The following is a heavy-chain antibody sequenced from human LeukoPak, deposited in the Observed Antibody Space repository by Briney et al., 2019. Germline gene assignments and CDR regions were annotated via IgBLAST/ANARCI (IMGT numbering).Heavy chain of an antibody. CDR2: IIPIFGTA. CDR1: GGTFSSYA. J-gene: IGHJ5*02. CDR3: AREWRYDYVWGSYRPFGGNWFDP. D-gene: IGHD3-16*02. Sequence: GASVKVSCKASGGTFSSYAISWVRQAPGQGLEWMGGIIPIFGTANYAQKFQGRVTITADESTSTAYMELSSLRSEDTAVYYCAREWRYDYVWGSYRPFGGNWFDPWGQGTLVTVSS. V-gene: IGHV1-69*13.